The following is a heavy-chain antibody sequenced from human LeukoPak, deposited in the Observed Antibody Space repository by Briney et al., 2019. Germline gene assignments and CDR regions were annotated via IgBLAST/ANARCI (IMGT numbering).Heavy chain of an antibody. Sequence: SETLSLTCTVSGGSISSSYYYWGWIRQPPGKGLEWIGTIYYSGSTYYNPSLKSLVTISEDTSKNQFSLKLSSVTAADTAVYYCARDGRAWGLDVFDVWGQGSMVSVS. CDR3: ARDGRAWGLDVFDV. V-gene: IGHV4-39*07. D-gene: IGHD7-27*01. J-gene: IGHJ3*01. CDR1: GGSISSSYYY. CDR2: IYYSGST.